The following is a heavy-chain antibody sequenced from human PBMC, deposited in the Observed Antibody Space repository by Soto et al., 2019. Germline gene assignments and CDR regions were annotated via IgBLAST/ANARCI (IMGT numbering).Heavy chain of an antibody. Sequence: PGGSLRLSCAASGFTFSSYDVHWVRQATGKGLEWVSAIGTAGDTYYPGSVKGRCTSSRENVQNSLYLQMNSLRAGDTAVYYCEREGRYYDFWSGYNEGMYGMDVWGQGTTVTVSS. CDR1: GFTFSSYD. CDR3: EREGRYYDFWSGYNEGMYGMDV. V-gene: IGHV3-13*01. D-gene: IGHD3-3*01. CDR2: IGTAGDT. J-gene: IGHJ6*02.